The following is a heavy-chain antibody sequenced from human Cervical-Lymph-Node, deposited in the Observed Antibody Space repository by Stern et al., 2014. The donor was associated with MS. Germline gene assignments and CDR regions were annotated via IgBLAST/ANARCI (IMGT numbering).Heavy chain of an antibody. V-gene: IGHV5-51*04. CDR1: GYSFTIYY. CDR3: ARHVQGFDY. Sequence: EVQLVQSGAEVKKPGESLKISCKLSGYSFTIYYIAWVRQMPGTVLEWMGVIYPYDSDTTYSQSFQGQVTISADKPIPTAYLQWSSLRASDTAMYYCARHVQGFDYWGQGTLVTVSS. CDR2: IYPYDSDT. J-gene: IGHJ4*02.